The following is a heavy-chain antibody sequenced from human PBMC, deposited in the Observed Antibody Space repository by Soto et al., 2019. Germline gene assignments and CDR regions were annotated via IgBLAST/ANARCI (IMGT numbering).Heavy chain of an antibody. J-gene: IGHJ6*03. CDR3: VIQAADAIRDDCYGSAV. CDR2: ISWNSGSI. D-gene: IGHD2-21*02. Sequence: TKRKRLEWVSGISWNSGSIGYADSVKGRFTISRDNAKNSLYLQMNSLRAEDTALYYCVIQAADAIRDDCYGSAVWV. V-gene: IGHV3-9*01.